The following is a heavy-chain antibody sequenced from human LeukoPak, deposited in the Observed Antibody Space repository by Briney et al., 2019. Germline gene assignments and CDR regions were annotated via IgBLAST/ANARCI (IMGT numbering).Heavy chain of an antibody. CDR1: GYSFSTYA. Sequence: ASVKVSCKASGYSFSTYAIQWVRQAPGQGLEWMGWMRPGSGNTGYAESFQGRITLTRDTSTNTAFMELSSLTSEDTAVYYCARGYYYYYYMDVWGKGTTVTVSS. CDR2: MRPGSGNT. V-gene: IGHV1-8*02. CDR3: ARGYYYYYYMDV. J-gene: IGHJ6*03.